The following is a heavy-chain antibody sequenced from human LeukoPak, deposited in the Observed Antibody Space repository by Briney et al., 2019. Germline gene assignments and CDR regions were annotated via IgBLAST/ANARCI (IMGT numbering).Heavy chain of an antibody. CDR2: ISYDGSNK. Sequence: GGSLRLSCAASGFTFSSYAMHWVRQAPGKGLEWVAVISYDGSNKYYADSVKGRFTISRDNSKNTLYLQMNSLRAEDTAVYYCAKDRRRGTYYYDSSGLFDYWGQGTLVTVSS. J-gene: IGHJ4*02. CDR3: AKDRRRGTYYYDSSGLFDY. D-gene: IGHD3-22*01. CDR1: GFTFSSYA. V-gene: IGHV3-30*04.